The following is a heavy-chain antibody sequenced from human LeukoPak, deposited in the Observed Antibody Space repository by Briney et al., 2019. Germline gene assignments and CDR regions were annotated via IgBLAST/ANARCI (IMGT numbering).Heavy chain of an antibody. Sequence: GGSLRLSCAASGFTFSSFAMNWVRQAPGKGLEWVSTISATGGTTTYAESVKGRFTISRDNSKNTLYVQMDSLRAEGTAIYYCAKMKGHPLPKYYMDVWGQGTTVTVSS. V-gene: IGHV3-23*01. J-gene: IGHJ6*01. CDR1: GFTFSSFA. D-gene: IGHD1-26*01. CDR2: ISATGGTT. CDR3: AKMKGHPLPKYYMDV.